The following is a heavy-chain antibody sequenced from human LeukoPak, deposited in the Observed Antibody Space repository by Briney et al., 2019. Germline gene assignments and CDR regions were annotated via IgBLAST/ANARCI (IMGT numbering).Heavy chain of an antibody. CDR3: ARATNDILTGYYDSGGDYYFDY. D-gene: IGHD3-9*01. CDR2: IKQDGSEK. V-gene: IGHV3-7*01. Sequence: GGSLRLSCAASGFVFSTHSMNWVRQAPGKGLEWVAKIKQDGSEKYYVDSVKGRFTISRDNAKNSLYLQMNSLRAEDTAVYYCARATNDILTGYYDSGGDYYFDYWGQGTLVTVSS. CDR1: GFVFSTHS. J-gene: IGHJ4*02.